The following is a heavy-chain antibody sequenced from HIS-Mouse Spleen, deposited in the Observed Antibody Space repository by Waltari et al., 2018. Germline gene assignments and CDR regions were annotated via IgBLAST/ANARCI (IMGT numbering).Heavy chain of an antibody. CDR3: ARELEARPGAFDI. D-gene: IGHD6-6*01. CDR2: IYSGGST. CDR1: GFTVSINY. Sequence: EVQLVESGGGLIQPGGSLRLSCAASGFTVSINYMSWVRQAPGKGLEWVSVIYSGGSTYYADSVKGRFTISRDNSKNTLYLQMNSLRAEDTAVYYCARELEARPGAFDIWGQGTMVTVSS. J-gene: IGHJ3*02. V-gene: IGHV3-53*01.